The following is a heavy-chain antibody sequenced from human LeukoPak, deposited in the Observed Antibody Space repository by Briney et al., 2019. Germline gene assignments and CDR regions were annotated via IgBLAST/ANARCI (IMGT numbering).Heavy chain of an antibody. J-gene: IGHJ3*02. CDR1: GFTFSSYW. CDR2: IKQDGSEE. CDR3: ARDRSGSPRHAFDI. D-gene: IGHD1-26*01. V-gene: IGHV3-7*01. Sequence: GGSLRLSCAASGFTFSSYWMSWVRQAPGKGLEWVANIKQDGSEEYYVDSVKGRFTISRDNAKNSLYLQMNSLRAEDTAVYYCARDRSGSPRHAFDIWGQGTMVTVS.